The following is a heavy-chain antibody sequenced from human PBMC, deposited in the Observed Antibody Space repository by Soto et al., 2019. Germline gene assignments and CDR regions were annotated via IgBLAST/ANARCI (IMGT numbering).Heavy chain of an antibody. CDR1: GGSISSSDW. V-gene: IGHV4-4*02. D-gene: IGHD2-15*01. CDR3: ARARGRAMLYDFSYGLDV. CDR2: ILHYGNT. J-gene: IGHJ6*02. Sequence: QVQLQESGPGLLKPSETLSLTCAVSGGSISSSDWWSFVRQPPGKGLEWIGEILHYGNTNYNPSLRGRVTISVDKSKNQGSLILNSVAAADTAVYYCARARGRAMLYDFSYGLDVWGQGTTVTVSS.